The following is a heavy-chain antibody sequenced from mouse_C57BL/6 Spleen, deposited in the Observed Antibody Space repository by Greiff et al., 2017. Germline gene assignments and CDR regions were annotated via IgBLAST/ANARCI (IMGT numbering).Heavy chain of an antibody. CDR2: INYDGSST. J-gene: IGHJ1*03. Sequence: EVMLVESEGGLVQPGSSMKLSCTASGFTFSDYYMAWVRQVPEKGLEWVANINYDGSSTYYLDSLKSRFIISRDNAKNILYLQMSSLKSEDTATYYCARDRRDWYFDVWGTGTTVTVSS. CDR3: ARDRRDWYFDV. V-gene: IGHV5-16*01. CDR1: GFTFSDYY.